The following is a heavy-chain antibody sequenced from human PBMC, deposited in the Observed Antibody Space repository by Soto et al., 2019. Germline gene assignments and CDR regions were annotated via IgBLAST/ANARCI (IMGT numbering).Heavy chain of an antibody. J-gene: IGHJ5*02. Sequence: VQLLESGGGLVQPGGSLRLSCAASGSSFSNHAMSWVRQAPGKGPEWVSTISGDGSTYYADSVKGRFTISRDNSXXTHYLQMNSLRAEDTAVYYCATVPHDYGDYNWFDPWGQGTLVTVSS. CDR2: ISGDGST. CDR3: ATVPHDYGDYNWFDP. D-gene: IGHD4-17*01. V-gene: IGHV3-23*01. CDR1: GSSFSNHA.